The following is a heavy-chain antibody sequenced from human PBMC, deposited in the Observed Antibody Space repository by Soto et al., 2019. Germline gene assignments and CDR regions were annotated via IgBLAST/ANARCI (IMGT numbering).Heavy chain of an antibody. J-gene: IGHJ4*02. CDR1: GGSVTSSNY. CDR2: IYHSGVT. Sequence: PSETLSLTCAVSGGSVTSSNYWSWVRQPPGKGLEWIGEIYHSGVTHYNPSLKSRVTISVDTSKNQFSLKLSSVTAADTGVYYCARERGWIWAPFDNWDPGTLVTVSS. CDR3: ARERGWIWAPFDN. V-gene: IGHV4-4*02. D-gene: IGHD2-2*03.